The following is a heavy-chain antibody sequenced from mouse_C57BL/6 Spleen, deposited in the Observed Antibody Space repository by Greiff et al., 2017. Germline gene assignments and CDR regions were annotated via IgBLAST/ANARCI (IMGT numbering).Heavy chain of an antibody. CDR3: AKHGSRRDFDY. CDR1: GYTFTSYW. CDR2: IDPSDSYT. J-gene: IGHJ2*01. D-gene: IGHD1-1*01. Sequence: QVQLQQPGAELVMPGASVKLSCKASGYTFTSYWMHWVKQRPGQGLEWIGEIDPSDSYTNYHQKFKGKSTLTGDKTSSTAYMQLSSLTSKDSAVYYAAKHGSRRDFDYWGQGTTLTVSS. V-gene: IGHV1-69*01.